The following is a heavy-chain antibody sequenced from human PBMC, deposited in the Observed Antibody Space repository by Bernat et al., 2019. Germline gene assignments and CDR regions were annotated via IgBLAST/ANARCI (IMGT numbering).Heavy chain of an antibody. D-gene: IGHD3-16*01. CDR3: AKDRPGGFVF. V-gene: IGHV3-23*04. CDR2: ISGIGDST. Sequence: EVQLVESGGGLVQPGGSLRLSCAASGFTFISYAMSWVRQAPGQGLEWVSFISGIGDSTYYADSVKGRFTIARDNSKNTLYVQMNRRRAEDTAVYYCAKDRPGGFVFWVQGTLVTVSS. J-gene: IGHJ4*02. CDR1: GFTFISYA.